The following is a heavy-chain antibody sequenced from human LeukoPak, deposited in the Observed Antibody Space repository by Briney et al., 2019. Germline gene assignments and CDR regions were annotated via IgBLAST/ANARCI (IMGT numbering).Heavy chain of an antibody. CDR1: GFTFSGYA. CDR2: ISRGVGST. J-gene: IGHJ4*02. V-gene: IGHV3-23*01. CDR3: AKKGQADDYGKPD. D-gene: IGHD4-17*01. Sequence: GGSLRLSCAASGFTFSGYAMSWVRQAPGKGLECVAAISRGVGSTYYADSVKGRFTISRDNSKNTLYLQMNNLRADDTAVYYCAKKGQADDYGKPDWGQGTLVTVSS.